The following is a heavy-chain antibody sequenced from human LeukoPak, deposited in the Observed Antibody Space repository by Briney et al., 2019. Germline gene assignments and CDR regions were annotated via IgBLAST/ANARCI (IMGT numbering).Heavy chain of an antibody. CDR3: ARDRRDTYYYDSSGYFYGMDV. J-gene: IGHJ6*02. CDR2: IKQEGSEK. CDR1: GFTFSSYW. V-gene: IGHV3-7*03. D-gene: IGHD3-22*01. Sequence: GGSLGLSCAASGFTFSSYWMSWVRQAPGKGLEWVANIKQEGSEKYYVDSVKGRFTISRDNAKNSLYLQMNSLRAEDTAVYYCARDRRDTYYYDSSGYFYGMDVWGQGTTVTVSS.